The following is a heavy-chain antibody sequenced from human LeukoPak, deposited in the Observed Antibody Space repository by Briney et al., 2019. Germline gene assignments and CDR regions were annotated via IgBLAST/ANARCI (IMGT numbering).Heavy chain of an antibody. Sequence: SVKVSCKASGGTFSSYAISWVRQAPGQGLEWMGGIIPIFGTANYAQKFQGRVTITSDESTSTAYMELSSLRSEDTAVYYCAREGPENDAYCGGDCYSSLRYYYGMDVWGQGTTVTVSS. V-gene: IGHV1-69*01. CDR3: AREGPENDAYCGGDCYSSLRYYYGMDV. D-gene: IGHD2-21*02. CDR1: GGTFSSYA. CDR2: IIPIFGTA. J-gene: IGHJ6*02.